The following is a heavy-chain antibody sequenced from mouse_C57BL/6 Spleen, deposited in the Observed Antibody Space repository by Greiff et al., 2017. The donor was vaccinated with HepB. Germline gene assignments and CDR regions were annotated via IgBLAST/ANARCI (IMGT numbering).Heavy chain of an antibody. CDR3: ARYDDDRYFDV. CDR1: GYTFTDYY. Sequence: VQLQQSGPELVKPGASVKISCKASGYTFTDYYMNWVKQSHGKSLEWIGDINPNNGGTSYNQKFKGKATLTVDKSSSTAYMERRSLTSEDSAVYYCARYDDDRYFDVWGTGTTVTVSS. D-gene: IGHD2-4*01. J-gene: IGHJ1*03. CDR2: INPNNGGT. V-gene: IGHV1-26*01.